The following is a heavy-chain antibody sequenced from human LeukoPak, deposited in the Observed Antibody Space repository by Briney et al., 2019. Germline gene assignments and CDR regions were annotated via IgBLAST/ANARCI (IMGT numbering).Heavy chain of an antibody. D-gene: IGHD3-3*01. CDR1: GVTFYDYA. J-gene: IGHJ4*02. Sequence: SLRLSCAASGVTFYDYAMHWVRHAPGGGLDWGSGISWNSGSIGYADSVKGRFTISRDHAKNSLYLQMNSLRAEDTALYYCAKAGSVFWSGYSDYWGQGTLVTVSS. CDR2: ISWNSGSI. CDR3: AKAGSVFWSGYSDY. V-gene: IGHV3-9*01.